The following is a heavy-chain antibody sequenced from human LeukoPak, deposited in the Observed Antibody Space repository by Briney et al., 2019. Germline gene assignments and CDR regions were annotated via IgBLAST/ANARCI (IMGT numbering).Heavy chain of an antibody. Sequence: SETLSLTCSVSGGSVRGNSFYWSWIRQPPGKGLEWIGNVYHTGSTNYSPSLESRVTISVDTSKNQFSLKLRSVTAADTAVYYCARGGASSIPLDYWGRGTLVTVSS. D-gene: IGHD1-26*01. CDR1: GGSVRGNSFY. CDR2: VYHTGST. V-gene: IGHV4-61*01. J-gene: IGHJ4*02. CDR3: ARGGASSIPLDY.